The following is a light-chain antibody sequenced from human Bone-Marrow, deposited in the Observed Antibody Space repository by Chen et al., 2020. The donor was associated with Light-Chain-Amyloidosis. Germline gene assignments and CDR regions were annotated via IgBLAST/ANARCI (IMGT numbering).Light chain of an antibody. Sequence: IVMTQSPDSLAVSLGERATINCRTSQNILYGSNDKNYLAWYQQKPGQPPRLIIYWASIRESVVPDRFSSSGAGTDFTLTITNLQAEDVTVYYCHQYNTNPRTFCQWTKVKI. J-gene: IGKJ1*01. CDR3: HQYNTNPRT. V-gene: IGKV4-1*01. CDR1: QNILYGSNDKNY. CDR2: WAS.